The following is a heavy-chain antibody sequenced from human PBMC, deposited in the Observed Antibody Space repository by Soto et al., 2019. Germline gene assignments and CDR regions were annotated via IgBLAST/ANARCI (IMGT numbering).Heavy chain of an antibody. V-gene: IGHV1-18*01. CDR3: ARSSSDYGDDGWSLGH. Sequence: QVQLVQCGAEVKKPGASVKVSCKASGYTFSGYGINWVRQAPGQGLEWMGWVSAYNGNTKYAKKFQGRVPMTTDTPTSTAHMDQRTLRSDDTAVYFCARSSSDYGDDGWSLGHWGHGILVTVSS. J-gene: IGHJ4*01. CDR1: GYTFSGYG. CDR2: VSAYNGNT. D-gene: IGHD4-17*01.